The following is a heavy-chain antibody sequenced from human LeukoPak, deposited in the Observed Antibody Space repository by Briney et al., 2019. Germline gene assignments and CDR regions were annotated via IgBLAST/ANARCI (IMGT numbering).Heavy chain of an antibody. CDR2: IYSGGST. CDR1: GFTVSSNY. Sequence: GGSLRLSCAASGFTVSSNYMSWVRQAPGKGLEWVSVIYSGGSTYYADSVKGRFTISRDNSKNTLYLQMNSLRAEDTAVYYCARSLRVRGVPDYMDVWGKGTTVTISS. V-gene: IGHV3-66*01. J-gene: IGHJ6*03. D-gene: IGHD3-10*01. CDR3: ARSLRVRGVPDYMDV.